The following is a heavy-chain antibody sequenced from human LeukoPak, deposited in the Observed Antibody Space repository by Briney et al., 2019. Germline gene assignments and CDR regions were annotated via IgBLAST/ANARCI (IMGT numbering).Heavy chain of an antibody. D-gene: IGHD3/OR15-3a*01. CDR2: IIPFVATP. J-gene: IGHJ5*02. Sequence: GASVKVSCKTSGYTFRDYGITWVRQAPGQGLEWMGVIIPFVATPEYAQKFQDRMTITANESATTVYIELNSLRSEDTAVYYCALTSHDLWTGYYTSYWFDPWGQGTLVTVSS. CDR1: GYTFRDYG. V-gene: IGHV1-69*13. CDR3: ALTSHDLWTGYYTSYWFDP.